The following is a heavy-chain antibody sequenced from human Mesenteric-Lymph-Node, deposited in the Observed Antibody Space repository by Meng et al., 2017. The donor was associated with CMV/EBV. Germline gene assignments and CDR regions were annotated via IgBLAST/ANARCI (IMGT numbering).Heavy chain of an antibody. CDR2: INPQSGAT. Sequence: YSLSDYYMHWVRQAPGQGLEWMGWINPQSGATNYAQKFQGWVTMTRDTSLSTIYMEVSRLRSDDTAMYYCARRGEVIFGLALGDFDYWGQGTLVTVSS. D-gene: IGHD3/OR15-3a*01. J-gene: IGHJ4*02. CDR3: ARRGEVIFGLALGDFDY. CDR1: YSLSDYY. V-gene: IGHV1-2*04.